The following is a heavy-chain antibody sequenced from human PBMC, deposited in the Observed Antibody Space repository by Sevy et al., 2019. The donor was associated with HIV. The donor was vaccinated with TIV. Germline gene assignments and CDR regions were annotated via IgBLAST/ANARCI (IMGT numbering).Heavy chain of an antibody. CDR2: IIPIFGTA. CDR1: GGTFSSYA. D-gene: IGHD2-2*01. CDR3: ARAQYIVVVPLYGMDV. Sequence: ASVKVSCKASGGTFSSYAISWVRQAPGQGLEWMGGIIPIFGTANYAQTFQGRVTITADESTSTAYMELSSLRSEDTAVYYCARAQYIVVVPLYGMDVWGQGTTVTVSS. J-gene: IGHJ6*02. V-gene: IGHV1-69*13.